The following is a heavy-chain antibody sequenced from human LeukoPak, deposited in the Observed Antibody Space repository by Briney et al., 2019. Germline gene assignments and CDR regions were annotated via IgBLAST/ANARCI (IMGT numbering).Heavy chain of an antibody. Sequence: GGSLRLSCAASGFTFSSYSMNWVRQAPGKGLEWVSYIGSSSSTIYYADSVKGRFTISRDNAKNSLYLQMNSLRDEDTAVYYCARETPPGLLWFGELSYFDYWGQGTLVTVSS. CDR1: GFTFSSYS. V-gene: IGHV3-48*02. D-gene: IGHD3-10*01. CDR3: ARETPPGLLWFGELSYFDY. CDR2: IGSSSSTI. J-gene: IGHJ4*02.